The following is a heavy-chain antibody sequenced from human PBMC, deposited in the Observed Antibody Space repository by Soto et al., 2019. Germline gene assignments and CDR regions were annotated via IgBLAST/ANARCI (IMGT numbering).Heavy chain of an antibody. V-gene: IGHV1-24*01. CDR3: ATDHRRGYSLAFDI. D-gene: IGHD2-15*01. CDR2: FDPEDGET. CDR1: GYTLTGLS. Sequence: ASVKVSCKVSGYTLTGLSMHWVRQAPGKGLEWMGGFDPEDGETIYAQKFQGRVTMTEDTSTDTAYMELSSLRSEDTAVYYCATDHRRGYSLAFDIWGQGTMVTVSS. J-gene: IGHJ3*02.